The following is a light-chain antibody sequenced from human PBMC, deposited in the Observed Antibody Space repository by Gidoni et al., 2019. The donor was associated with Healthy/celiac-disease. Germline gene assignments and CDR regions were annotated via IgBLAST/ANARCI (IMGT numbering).Light chain of an antibody. CDR3: QQYNSPRDT. V-gene: IGKV1-5*03. CDR2: KAS. CDR1: QSISSW. Sequence: DIQMTQSPSTLSASVGDRVTITCRASQSISSWLAWYQQKPGKAPKLLIYKASSLESGVPSRFSGSGSGTEFTLTISILQPDDFATYYCQQYNSPRDTFGQGTKLEIK. J-gene: IGKJ2*01.